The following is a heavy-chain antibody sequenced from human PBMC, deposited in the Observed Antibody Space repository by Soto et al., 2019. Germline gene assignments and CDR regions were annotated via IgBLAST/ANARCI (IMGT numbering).Heavy chain of an antibody. V-gene: IGHV4-59*01. CDR1: RGSIRSYY. CDR2: IFYSGST. Sequence: SETLSLTCTVSRGSIRSYYWTWIRQPPGKGLEWIGYIFYSGSTNYNPSLQSRVNISLDTSKKQFSLRLISVTAADTAVYYCERESEIQAFDYWGPGTLVTVSS. J-gene: IGHJ4*02. CDR3: ERESEIQAFDY.